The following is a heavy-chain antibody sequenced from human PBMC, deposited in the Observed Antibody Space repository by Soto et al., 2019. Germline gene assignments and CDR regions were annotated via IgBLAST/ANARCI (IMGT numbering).Heavy chain of an antibody. CDR1: GFTFSSYA. D-gene: IGHD2-15*01. CDR3: AFDIVVVVAATPRY. CDR2: ISGSGGST. V-gene: IGHV3-23*01. J-gene: IGHJ4*02. Sequence: EVQLLESGGGLVQPGGSLRLSCAASGFTFSSYAMSWVRQAPGKGLEWVSAISGSGGSTYYADSVKGRFTISRDNSKNTLYLQMNSLRAEDTAVYYCAFDIVVVVAATPRYWGQGTLVTVSS.